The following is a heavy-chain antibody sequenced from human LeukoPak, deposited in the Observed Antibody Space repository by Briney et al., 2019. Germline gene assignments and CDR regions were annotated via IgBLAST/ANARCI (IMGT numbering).Heavy chain of an antibody. CDR1: SGSVSNNNW. V-gene: IGHV4-4*02. CDR2: IHHIGLT. D-gene: IGHD3-22*01. CDR3: AKAGYYDLDY. Sequence: SETLSLTCTVSSGSVSNNNWWSWVRQFPGKGLEWIGEIHHIGLTNYNPSLKGRILISVDKSKNQFSLQLNSVTAADTAVYYCAKAGYYDLDYWGQGALVTVSS. J-gene: IGHJ4*02.